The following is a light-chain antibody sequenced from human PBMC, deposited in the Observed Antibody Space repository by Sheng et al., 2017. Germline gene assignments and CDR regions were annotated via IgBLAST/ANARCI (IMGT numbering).Light chain of an antibody. CDR3: QAWDTRTAVV. CDR2: QDT. J-gene: IGLJ2*01. Sequence: SYEVTQPPSVSVSPGQTASITCSGETLGDKYVCRFQQKPGRSPVLVIYQDTKRPSGIPERFSGSNSGNTATLTITGTQAMDEADYYCQAWDTRTAVVFGGGTKVTV. CDR1: TLGDKY. V-gene: IGLV3-1*01.